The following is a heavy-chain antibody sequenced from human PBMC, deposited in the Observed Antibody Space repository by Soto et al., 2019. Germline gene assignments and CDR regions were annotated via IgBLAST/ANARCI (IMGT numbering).Heavy chain of an antibody. D-gene: IGHD3-22*01. V-gene: IGHV3-11*01. CDR2: IDSSGDTI. CDR3: ARESYYYEGGGPSDH. J-gene: IGHJ4*02. Sequence: QVQLVESGVVLVKPGGSLRLSCAASGFTFSDYSMIWIRQAPGKGLEWVSYIDSSGDTIYYADSVKGRFAISRDNAKNSLFLQMDSLRAQDTATYYCARESYYYEGGGPSDHWGQGVLVTVSS. CDR1: GFTFSDYS.